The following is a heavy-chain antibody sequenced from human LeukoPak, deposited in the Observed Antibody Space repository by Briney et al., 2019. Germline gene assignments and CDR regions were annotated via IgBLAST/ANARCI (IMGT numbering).Heavy chain of an antibody. V-gene: IGHV1-69*04. CDR3: ARVRYSSGWYLGYFDY. D-gene: IGHD6-19*01. CDR1: GGTFSSYA. J-gene: IGHJ4*02. CDR2: IIPILGIA. Sequence: ASVKVSCKASGGTFSSYAISWVRQAPGQGLEWMGRIIPILGIANYAQKFQGRVTITADKSTSTAYMELSSLRSEDTAVYYCARVRYSSGWYLGYFDYWGQGTLVTVSS.